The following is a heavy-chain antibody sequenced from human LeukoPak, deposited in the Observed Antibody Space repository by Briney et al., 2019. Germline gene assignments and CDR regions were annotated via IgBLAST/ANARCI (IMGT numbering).Heavy chain of an antibody. CDR3: ARDPLEGSRWYRYGMDV. J-gene: IGHJ6*02. V-gene: IGHV3-7*04. D-gene: IGHD6-13*01. Sequence: GGSLRLSCAASGFTFSNYWMSWVRQAPGKGLEWVANIKQGGSETYYADSVKGRFTISRDNAKNALYVQMNSLRAEDTAVYYCARDPLEGSRWYRYGMDVWGQGTTVTVSS. CDR1: GFTFSNYW. CDR2: IKQGGSET.